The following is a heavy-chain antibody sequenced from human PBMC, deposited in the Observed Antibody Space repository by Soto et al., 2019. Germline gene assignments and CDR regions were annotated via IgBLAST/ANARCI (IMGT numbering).Heavy chain of an antibody. D-gene: IGHD3-10*01. CDR1: GGSISSSSYY. CDR2: IYYSGST. CDR3: ARQIRKDVRD. J-gene: IGHJ4*02. V-gene: IGHV4-39*01. Sequence: SETLSLTCTVSGGSISSSSYYWGWIRQPPGKGLEWIGSIYYSGSTYYNPSLKSRVTISVDTSENQFSLKLSSVTAADTAVYYCARQIRKDVRDWGQGTLVNVSS.